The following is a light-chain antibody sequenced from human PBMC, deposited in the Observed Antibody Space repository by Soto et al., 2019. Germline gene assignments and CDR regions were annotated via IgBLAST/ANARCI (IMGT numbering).Light chain of an antibody. Sequence: EIVFTQSPSTLSFSPGERATLSCRASQTISRSYLAWYQQKPGQAPRLLIYGASSRATGIPDRFSGRDSGTDFTLTISRLEPEDFAVYFCQHYGSSPQTFGQGTKVDIK. CDR2: GAS. CDR3: QHYGSSPQT. J-gene: IGKJ1*01. V-gene: IGKV3-20*01. CDR1: QTISRSY.